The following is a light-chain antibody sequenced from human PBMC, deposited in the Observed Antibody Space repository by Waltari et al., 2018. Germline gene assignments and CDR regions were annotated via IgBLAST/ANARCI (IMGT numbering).Light chain of an antibody. CDR3: ASWDESHYV. CDR1: HSNLGINV. Sequence: QSVLTQPPSASETPGQRVTISCSGSHSNLGINVLYWYQQIPGSAPKLLIYRNNLRPSGVPDRFSASKYGTLASLFISGLRSEDEGVYYCASWDESHYVFGGGTTVTVL. J-gene: IGLJ1*01. V-gene: IGLV1-47*01. CDR2: RNN.